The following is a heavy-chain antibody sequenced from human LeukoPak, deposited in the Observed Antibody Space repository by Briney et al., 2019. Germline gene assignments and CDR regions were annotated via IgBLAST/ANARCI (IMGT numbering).Heavy chain of an antibody. CDR3: AREEGVRGVSST. V-gene: IGHV3-11*04. J-gene: IGHJ5*02. CDR1: GFTVSSNY. Sequence: PGGSLRLSCAASGFTVSSNYMSWVRQAPGKGLEWVSYISSSGSTIYYADSVKGRFTISRDNAKNSLYLQMNSLRAEDAAVYYCAREEGVRGVSSTWGQGTLVTVSS. CDR2: ISSSGSTI. D-gene: IGHD3-10*01.